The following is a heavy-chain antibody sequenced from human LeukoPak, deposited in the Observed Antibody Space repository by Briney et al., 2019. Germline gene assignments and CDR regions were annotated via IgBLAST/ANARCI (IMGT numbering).Heavy chain of an antibody. J-gene: IGHJ6*02. V-gene: IGHV4-4*07. CDR1: GGSIDNFY. CDR2: IYANGDT. CDR3: ARETRIRGVSVRESHYFYYYGMDV. Sequence: SETLSLTCTVSGGSIDNFYWTWIRQPAGRGLEWFGRIYANGDTNYNPSLRSRLTLSVATSRNQFSLSLTSVTAADTAVYYCARETRIRGVSVRESHYFYYYGMDVWGQGTTVIVSS. D-gene: IGHD3-10*01.